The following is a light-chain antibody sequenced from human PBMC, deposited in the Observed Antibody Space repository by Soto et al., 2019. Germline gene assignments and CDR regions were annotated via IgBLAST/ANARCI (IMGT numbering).Light chain of an antibody. CDR2: DAS. J-gene: IGKJ4*02. V-gene: IGKV3-11*01. Sequence: EIVMTQSPATLSVYPGERATLSCRASQSVNSNYLAWYQQKPGQAPRLLIYDASNRATGIPARFSGSGSGTDFTLNITSLEPEDFAVYYCQHRSNWLAFGGGTKV. CDR3: QHRSNWLA. CDR1: QSVNSNY.